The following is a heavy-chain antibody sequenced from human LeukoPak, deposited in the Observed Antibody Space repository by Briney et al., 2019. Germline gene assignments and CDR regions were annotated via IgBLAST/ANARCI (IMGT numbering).Heavy chain of an antibody. D-gene: IGHD5-18*01. J-gene: IGHJ6*03. CDR2: IYYSGRT. CDR1: GGSISSSSYY. CDR3: ARVGFTYGDPGYYYYYMDV. V-gene: IGHV4-39*01. Sequence: SETLSLTCTVSGGSISSSSYYWGWIPQPPGKGLEWIGSIYYSGRTYYNPSLNSRVTISVDTSKNQFSLKLSSVTAADTAVYYCARVGFTYGDPGYYYYYMDVWGKGTTVTISS.